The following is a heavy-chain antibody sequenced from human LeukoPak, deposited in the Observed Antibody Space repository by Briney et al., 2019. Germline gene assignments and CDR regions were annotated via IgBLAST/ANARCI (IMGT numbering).Heavy chain of an antibody. V-gene: IGHV1-69*02. J-gene: IGHJ5*02. D-gene: IGHD4-23*01. Sequence: GASVKVSCKASGGTFSSYTIHWVRQAPGQGLQWMGRIIPIVGRSNTAQNFHGRVTITADKVTNIAYLELSSLTSEDTAVYYCARIATAVTPLDLWGQGTLVIVSS. CDR3: ARIATAVTPLDL. CDR2: IIPIVGRS. CDR1: GGTFSSYT.